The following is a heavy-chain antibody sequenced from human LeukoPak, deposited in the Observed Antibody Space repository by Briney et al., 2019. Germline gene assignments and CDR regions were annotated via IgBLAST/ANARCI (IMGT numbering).Heavy chain of an antibody. J-gene: IGHJ4*02. CDR3: ASDTRGYSGYDQFDY. Sequence: SETLSLTCTVSSYSISRSNYYWGWIRQPPGKGLEWIGSVYYSGSTYYNPSLKSRVTMSVDTSKNQFSLKLSSLTAADTAVYYRASDTRGYSGYDQFDYWGQGTLVTVSS. V-gene: IGHV4-39*01. CDR2: VYYSGST. D-gene: IGHD5-12*01. CDR1: SYSISRSNYY.